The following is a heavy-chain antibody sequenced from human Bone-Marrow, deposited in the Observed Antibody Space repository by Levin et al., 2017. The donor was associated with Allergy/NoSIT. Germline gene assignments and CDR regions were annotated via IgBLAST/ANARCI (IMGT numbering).Heavy chain of an antibody. Sequence: SETLSLTCTVSGGSVSQSYWTWIRQSPGKGLEWIGSLYSSGSTIYNPSVKSRVIISVDTSKNQLSLNLTSVTAADTAVYYCASFPHSSGWSIFDSWGQGTLVAVSS. CDR2: LYSSGST. CDR3: ASFPHSSGWSIFDS. J-gene: IGHJ4*02. D-gene: IGHD6-19*01. V-gene: IGHV4-59*02. CDR1: GGSVSQSY.